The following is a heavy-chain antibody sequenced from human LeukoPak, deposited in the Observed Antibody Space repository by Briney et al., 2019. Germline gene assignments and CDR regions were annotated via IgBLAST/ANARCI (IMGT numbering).Heavy chain of an antibody. CDR1: GFTFSSYG. CDR2: IRYDGSNK. CDR3: AKAWNDILTGYYRPLGDAFDI. Sequence: GGSLRLSCAASGFTFSSYGMHWVRQAPGKGLEWVAFIRYDGSNKYYADSVKGRFTISRDNSKNTLYLQMNSLRAEDTAVYYCAKAWNDILTGYYRPLGDAFDIWGQGTMVTVSS. J-gene: IGHJ3*02. V-gene: IGHV3-30*02. D-gene: IGHD3-9*01.